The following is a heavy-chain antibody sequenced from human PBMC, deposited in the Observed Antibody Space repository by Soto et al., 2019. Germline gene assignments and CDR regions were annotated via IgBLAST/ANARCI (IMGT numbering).Heavy chain of an antibody. CDR1: GGTFSSYA. CDR3: AIDILTGDSAYYYGMDV. Sequence: SLKVSCKASGGTFSSYAISWVRQAPGQGLEWMGGIIPIFGTANYAQKFQGRVTITADESTSTAYMELSSLRSEDTAVYYCAIDILTGDSAYYYGMDVWGQGTTVTVSS. J-gene: IGHJ6*02. CDR2: IIPIFGTA. D-gene: IGHD3-9*01. V-gene: IGHV1-69*13.